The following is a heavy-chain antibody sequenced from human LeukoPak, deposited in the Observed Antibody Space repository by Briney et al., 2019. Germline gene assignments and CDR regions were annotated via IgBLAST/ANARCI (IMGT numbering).Heavy chain of an antibody. CDR2: IYYSGST. CDR3: ARTSRRGWFAFDY. CDR1: GGSISSSSYY. V-gene: IGHV4-39*01. Sequence: SETLSLTCTVSGGSISSSSYYWGWIRQPPGKVLEWIGSIYYSGSTYYNPSLKSRVTISVDTSKNQFSLKLSSVTAADTAVYYCARTSRRGWFAFDYWGQGTLVTVSS. D-gene: IGHD3-10*01. J-gene: IGHJ4*02.